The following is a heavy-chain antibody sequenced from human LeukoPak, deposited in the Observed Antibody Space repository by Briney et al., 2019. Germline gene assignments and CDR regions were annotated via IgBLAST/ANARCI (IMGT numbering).Heavy chain of an antibody. J-gene: IGHJ6*03. CDR3: SRVEEGYGSGGRKNYYYYYRDV. CDR1: GSSISSYY. D-gene: IGHD3-10*01. Sequence: SETLSLTCSVSGSSISSYYWSWIRQPPGKGLEWIGYIHYSGSTNYNPSLKSRVTISVDTSKNQFSLKLTSVTAADTAVYYCSRVEEGYGSGGRKNYYYYYRDVGGKGTTFTISS. V-gene: IGHV4-59*01. CDR2: IHYSGST.